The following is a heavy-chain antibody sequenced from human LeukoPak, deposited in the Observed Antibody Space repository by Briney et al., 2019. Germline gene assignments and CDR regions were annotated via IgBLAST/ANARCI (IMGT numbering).Heavy chain of an antibody. CDR2: ISYDGSNK. CDR1: GFTFSNYA. D-gene: IGHD5-18*01. V-gene: IGHV3-30-3*01. Sequence: PGGSLRLSCAASGFTFSNYAMHWVRQAPGKGLEWVAVISYDGSNKYYADSVKGRFTISRDNSKNTLFLQMSSLRTEDTAVYYCARGPQRHIFSYGANWGQGTPATVSS. CDR3: ARGPQRHIFSYGAN. J-gene: IGHJ4*02.